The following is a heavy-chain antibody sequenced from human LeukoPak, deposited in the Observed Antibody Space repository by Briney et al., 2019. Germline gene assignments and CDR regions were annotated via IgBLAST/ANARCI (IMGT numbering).Heavy chain of an antibody. D-gene: IGHD2-15*01. V-gene: IGHV3-33*01. J-gene: IGHJ4*02. CDR3: ARSRYGGKPFDY. CDR2: IWYDGSNK. CDR1: GFTFSSYG. Sequence: GGSLRLSCAASGFTFSSYGMHWVRQASGKGLEWVAVIWYDGSNKYHADSVKGRFTISRDNSKNTLYLQMNSLRAEDTAVYYCARSRYGGKPFDYWGQGTLVTVS.